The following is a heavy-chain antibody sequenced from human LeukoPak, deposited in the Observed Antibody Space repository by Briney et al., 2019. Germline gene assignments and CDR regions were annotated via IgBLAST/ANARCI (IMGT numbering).Heavy chain of an antibody. D-gene: IGHD3-3*01. Sequence: SETLSLTCTVSGGSISSYYWSWIRQPPGKGLEWIGYIYYSGSTNYNPSLKSRLTISVDTSKNQFSLKLSSVTAADTAVYYCARDPHSRTDYDFWSGYYTGKNYYYYMDVWGKGTTVTVSS. CDR1: GGSISSYY. CDR3: ARDPHSRTDYDFWSGYYTGKNYYYYMDV. V-gene: IGHV4-59*01. J-gene: IGHJ6*03. CDR2: IYYSGST.